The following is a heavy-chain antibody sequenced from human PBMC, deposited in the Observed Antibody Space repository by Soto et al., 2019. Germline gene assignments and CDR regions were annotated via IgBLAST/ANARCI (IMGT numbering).Heavy chain of an antibody. CDR3: ARGDDPES. Sequence: EVHLVASWGGLVQPGGSLRLSCVASGFTFVYYWMHWVRQAPGEGLMWVSRLQTDGSQPDYAASVKGRFTISRDNAKNTLYLQMNNLRVKDTAVYYCARGDDPESWGQGPLVTVIS. CDR1: GFTFVYYW. V-gene: IGHV3-74*01. J-gene: IGHJ5*02. CDR2: LQTDGSQP.